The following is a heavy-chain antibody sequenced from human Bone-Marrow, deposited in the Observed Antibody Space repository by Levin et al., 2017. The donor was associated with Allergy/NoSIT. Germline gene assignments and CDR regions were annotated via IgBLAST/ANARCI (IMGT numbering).Heavy chain of an antibody. CDR2: IYYSGST. V-gene: IGHV4-31*03. Sequence: LRLSCTVSGGSISSGGYYWSWIRQHPGKGLEWIGYIYYSGSTYYNPSLKSRVTISVDTSKNQFSLKLSSVTAADTAVYYCARDIGDYYYMDVWGKGTTVTVSS. CDR3: ARDIGDYYYMDV. CDR1: GGSISSGGYY. J-gene: IGHJ6*03. D-gene: IGHD1-26*01.